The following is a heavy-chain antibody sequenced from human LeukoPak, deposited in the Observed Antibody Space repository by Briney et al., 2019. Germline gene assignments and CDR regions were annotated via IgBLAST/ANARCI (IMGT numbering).Heavy chain of an antibody. CDR2: TYYRSKWYS. J-gene: IGHJ3*02. V-gene: IGHV6-1*01. CDR3: ARLIYGDYVVDDAFDI. Sequence: SQTLSLTCAISGDSVSSNSAAWNWIRQSPSRGLEWPGRTYYRSKWYSDYAVSVKSRITINPDTSKNQFSLQLNSVTPEDTAVYYCARLIYGDYVVDDAFDIWGQGTVVTVSS. D-gene: IGHD4-17*01. CDR1: GDSVSSNSAA.